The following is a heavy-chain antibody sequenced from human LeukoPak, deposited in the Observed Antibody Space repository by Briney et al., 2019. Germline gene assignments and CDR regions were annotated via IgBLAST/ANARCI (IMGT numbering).Heavy chain of an antibody. V-gene: IGHV3-74*01. Sequence: GGSLRLSCAASGFTFSSYWMHWVRQAPGKGLVCVSRINSDGSSTSYADSVKGRFTISRDNAKNTLYLQMNSLRAEDTAVYYCARVLLWFGESDFDYWGQGTLVTASS. CDR1: GFTFSSYW. CDR3: ARVLLWFGESDFDY. CDR2: INSDGSST. D-gene: IGHD3-10*01. J-gene: IGHJ4*02.